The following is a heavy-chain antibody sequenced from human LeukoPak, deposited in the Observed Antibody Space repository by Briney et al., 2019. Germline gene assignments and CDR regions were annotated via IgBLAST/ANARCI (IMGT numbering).Heavy chain of an antibody. D-gene: IGHD3-10*02. Sequence: ETGGSLRLSCAASGFTFSRYWMHWVRQAPGKGVVWVSRINSDGNTINYADSVKGRFTIARDNAKNSLYLQMNSLRAEDTAVYYCAELGITMIGGVWGKGTTVTISS. CDR3: AELGITMIGGV. V-gene: IGHV3-74*01. CDR2: INSDGNTI. CDR1: GFTFSRYW. J-gene: IGHJ6*04.